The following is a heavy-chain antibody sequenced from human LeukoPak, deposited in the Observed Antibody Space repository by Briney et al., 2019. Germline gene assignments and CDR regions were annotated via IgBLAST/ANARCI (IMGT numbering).Heavy chain of an antibody. CDR2: ISGSGGST. D-gene: IGHD3-3*01. CDR1: GSTFSSYA. Sequence: GGSLRLSCAASGSTFSSYAMSWVRQAPGKGLEWVSAISGSGGSTYYADSVKGRFAISRDNSKNTLYLQMNSLRAEDTAVYYCAKSRLRFLEWLLDYFDYWGQGTLVTVSS. V-gene: IGHV3-23*01. J-gene: IGHJ4*02. CDR3: AKSRLRFLEWLLDYFDY.